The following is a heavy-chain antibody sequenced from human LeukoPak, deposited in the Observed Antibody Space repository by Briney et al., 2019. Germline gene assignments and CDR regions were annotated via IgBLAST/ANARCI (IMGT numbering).Heavy chain of an antibody. V-gene: IGHV3-23*01. D-gene: IGHD1-26*01. CDR3: ARRVGGTPDY. Sequence: GGSLRLSCAASGFTFSDYTVTWVRQAPGEGLEWVSAIGGDGRGKDYADSVKGRFIISRDNSKNTVFLQMNSLRAEDTALYYCARRVGGTPDYWGLGTLVTVSS. CDR2: IGGDGRGK. CDR1: GFTFSDYT. J-gene: IGHJ4*02.